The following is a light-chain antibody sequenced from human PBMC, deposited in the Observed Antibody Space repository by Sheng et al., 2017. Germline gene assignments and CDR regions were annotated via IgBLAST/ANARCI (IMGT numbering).Light chain of an antibody. J-gene: IGKJ4*01. CDR1: QSVRSSY. CDR2: DAS. CDR3: QQRSVWPPLT. Sequence: EIVLTQSPATLSLSPGERATLSCGASQSVRSSYLAWYQQKPGQAPRLLIYDASNRPTGIPARFTGSGSGTDFTLTINSLEPEDFAVYYCQQRSVWPPLTFGGGTKVEIK. V-gene: IGKV3-11*01.